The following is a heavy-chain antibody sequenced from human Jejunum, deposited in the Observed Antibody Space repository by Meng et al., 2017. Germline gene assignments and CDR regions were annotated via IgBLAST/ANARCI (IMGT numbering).Heavy chain of an antibody. CDR2: INTNTGNS. Sequence: QVQLVQSGSKLKKPGASVKVSCKASGYIFTKHAMNWVRQAPGQGLEWMGWINTNTGNSNYAQGFTGRFVFSVDTSVSTAYLQINNLRAEDTAVYYCAKTGYSGYDLDYWGQGTLVTVSS. CDR3: AKTGYSGYDLDY. CDR1: GYIFTKHA. J-gene: IGHJ4*02. V-gene: IGHV7-4-1*02. D-gene: IGHD5-12*01.